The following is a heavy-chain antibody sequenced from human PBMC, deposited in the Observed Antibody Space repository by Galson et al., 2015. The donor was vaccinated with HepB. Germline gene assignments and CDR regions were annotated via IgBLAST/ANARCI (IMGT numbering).Heavy chain of an antibody. CDR3: ARDFMVAAERYFDL. CDR2: IIPIVGIT. V-gene: IGHV1-69*04. CDR1: GGTFSSYS. J-gene: IGHJ2*01. Sequence: SVKVSCKASGGTFSSYSISWVRQAPGQGLEWMGRIIPIVGITNYAQKFQGRVTMTADKSTSTAYMELNSLKSEDTAVYYCARDFMVAAERYFDLWGRGTLVTVSS. D-gene: IGHD2-15*01.